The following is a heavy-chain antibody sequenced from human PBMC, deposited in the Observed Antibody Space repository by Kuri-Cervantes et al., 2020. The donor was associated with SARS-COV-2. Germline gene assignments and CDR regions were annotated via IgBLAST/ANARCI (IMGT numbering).Heavy chain of an antibody. CDR1: GGSISSSSYY. V-gene: IGHV4-39*01. D-gene: IGHD6-13*01. CDR2: IYYSGST. J-gene: IGHJ5*02. CDR3: ARGLVSSYNWFDP. Sequence: GSLRLSCTVSGGSISSSSYYWGWIRQPPGKGLEWIGSIYYSGSTYYNPSLKSRVTISVDTSKNQFSLKLSSVTAADTAVYYCARGLVSSYNWFDPWGQGTLVTVSS.